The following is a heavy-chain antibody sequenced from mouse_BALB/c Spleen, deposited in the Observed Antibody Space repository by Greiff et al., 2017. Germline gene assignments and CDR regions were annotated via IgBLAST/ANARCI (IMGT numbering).Heavy chain of an antibody. J-gene: IGHJ4*01. CDR1: GFTFSDYY. CDR3: ARGPYYRYDGYAMDY. D-gene: IGHD2-14*01. Sequence: EVQRVESGGGLVKPGGSLKLSCAASGFTFSDYYMYWVRQTPEKRLEWVATISDGGSYTYYPDSVKGRFTISRDNAKNNLYLQMSSLKSEDTAMYYCARGPYYRYDGYAMDYWGQGTSVTVSS. CDR2: ISDGGSYT. V-gene: IGHV5-4*02.